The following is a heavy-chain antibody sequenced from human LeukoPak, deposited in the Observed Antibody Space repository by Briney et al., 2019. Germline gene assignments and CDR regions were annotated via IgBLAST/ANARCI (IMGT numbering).Heavy chain of an antibody. CDR2: IIPIFGTA. D-gene: IGHD3-22*01. J-gene: IGHJ4*02. V-gene: IGHV1-69*13. Sequence: SVKVSCKAPVSTFCSYAISWVRQAPRQGVEWMGGIIPIFGTANYTQKFQGRVTITADESTSTAYMELSSLRSEDTAVYYCAREAPDSSGYYYGVYWGQGTLVTVSS. CDR3: AREAPDSSGYYYGVY. CDR1: VSTFCSYA.